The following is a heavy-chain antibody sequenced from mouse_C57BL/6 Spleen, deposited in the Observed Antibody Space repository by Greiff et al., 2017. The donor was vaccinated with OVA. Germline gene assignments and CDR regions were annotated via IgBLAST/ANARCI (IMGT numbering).Heavy chain of an antibody. CDR3: ASGYDYDAMDY. CDR1: GYTFTDYY. J-gene: IGHJ4*01. D-gene: IGHD1-1*02. V-gene: IGHV1-26*01. CDR2: INPNNGGT. Sequence: EVQLQQSGPELVKPGASVKISCKASGYTFTDYYMNWVKQSHGKSLEWIGDINPNNGGTSYNQKFKGKATLTVDKSSSTAYMELRSLTSEDSAVYYCASGYDYDAMDYWGQGTSVTVSS.